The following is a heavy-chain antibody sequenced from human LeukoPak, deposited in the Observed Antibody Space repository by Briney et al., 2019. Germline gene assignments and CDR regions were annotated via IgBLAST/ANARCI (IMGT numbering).Heavy chain of an antibody. CDR1: GGSMSSDY. CDR2: IYTSGRT. CDR3: ARDVPIAVAGKDNWFDP. J-gene: IGHJ5*02. D-gene: IGHD6-19*01. Sequence: SETLSLTCTVSGGSMSSDYRSWIRDPAGKGLKRIARIYTSGRTNYYPSRKIRVSMSVDTSKDQSSLQLSSVTAADTAVYSCARDVPIAVAGKDNWFDPWGQGTLVTVSS. V-gene: IGHV4-4*07.